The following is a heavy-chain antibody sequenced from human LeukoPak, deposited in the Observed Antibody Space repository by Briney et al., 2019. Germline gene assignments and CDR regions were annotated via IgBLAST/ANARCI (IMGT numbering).Heavy chain of an antibody. J-gene: IGHJ6*03. CDR2: INTNTGNP. V-gene: IGHV7-4-1*02. CDR1: GYTFTGYY. CDR3: AREGIAVAGRSFRDYYYYYYMDV. Sequence: ASVKVSCKASGYTFTGYYMHWVRQAPGQGLEWMGWINTNTGNPTYAQGFTGRFVFSLDTSVSTAYLQISSLKAEDTAVYYCAREGIAVAGRSFRDYYYYYYMDVWGKGTTVTVSS. D-gene: IGHD6-19*01.